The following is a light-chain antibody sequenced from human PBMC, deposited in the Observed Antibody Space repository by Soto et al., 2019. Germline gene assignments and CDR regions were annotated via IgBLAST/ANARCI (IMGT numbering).Light chain of an antibody. CDR1: QSIDSW. CDR2: KAS. Sequence: DIQLTQSPSTLSASVGDRVTITCLASQSIDSWLAWYQHKPGKAPKLLIFKASTLETGVPSRFSGSGSETEFTLTISSLQPDDSATYYCQPYNSYSRTFGQGTKVDI. V-gene: IGKV1-5*03. J-gene: IGKJ1*01. CDR3: QPYNSYSRT.